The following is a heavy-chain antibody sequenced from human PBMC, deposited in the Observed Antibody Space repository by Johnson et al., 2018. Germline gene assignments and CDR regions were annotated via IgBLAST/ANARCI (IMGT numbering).Heavy chain of an antibody. V-gene: IGHV3-20*01. CDR3: ARVSAYYGSGSVPRNNWFDP. D-gene: IGHD3-10*01. J-gene: IGHJ5*02. CDR2: INWNGGST. CDR1: GFIFDDYG. Sequence: VQLVQSGGGVVRPGGSLRLSCAASGFIFDDYGMAWVRQAPGKGLEWVSGINWNGGSTGYADSVKGRFTISRDNAKNSLFLQMTSLRAEDTALYHCARVSAYYGSGSVPRNNWFDPWGQGILVTVSS.